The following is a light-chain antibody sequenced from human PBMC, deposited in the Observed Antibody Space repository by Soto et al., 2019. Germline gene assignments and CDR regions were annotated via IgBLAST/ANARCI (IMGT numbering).Light chain of an antibody. V-gene: IGKV1-39*01. CDR3: QQSYSTPRT. CDR2: AAS. Sequence: DMQMTQSPSSRSASVGDRVTITCRASQSISSYLNWYQQKPGKAPKLLIYAASSLQSGVPSRFSGSGSGTDFTLTISSLQPEDFATYYCQQSYSTPRTFGQGTRLEI. CDR1: QSISSY. J-gene: IGKJ5*01.